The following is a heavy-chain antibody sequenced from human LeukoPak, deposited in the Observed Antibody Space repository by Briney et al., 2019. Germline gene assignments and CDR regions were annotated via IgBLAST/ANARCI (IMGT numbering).Heavy chain of an antibody. V-gene: IGHV3-21*01. CDR2: ISSSSTYI. CDR3: ARTRPINY. CDR1: GFTFSSYS. J-gene: IGHJ4*02. D-gene: IGHD2-21*01. Sequence: GGSLRFSCAASGFTFSSYSMNWVRQTPGKGLEWVSFISSSSTYIYYADSMKGRFTISRDNAKNSLYLRMDSLRVEDTAAYYCARTRPINYWGQGTLVTVSS.